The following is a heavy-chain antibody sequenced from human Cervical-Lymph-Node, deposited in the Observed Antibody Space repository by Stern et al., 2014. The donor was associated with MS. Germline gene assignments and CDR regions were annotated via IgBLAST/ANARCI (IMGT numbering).Heavy chain of an antibody. CDR2: INPSGDSA. CDR3: ASGTWIKRPTGNY. CDR1: GYTFNSQY. V-gene: IGHV1-46*02. Sequence: VEMVESGAEVKKTGALVKVSWKACGYTFNSQYMHWVRQGAGQGLEWVGIINPSGDSASYAQKFQVRFTMTRDTSTSTVYMELSSLRSEDTAVYYCASGTWIKRPTGNYWGQGTLVTVSS. D-gene: IGHD1-1*01. J-gene: IGHJ4*02.